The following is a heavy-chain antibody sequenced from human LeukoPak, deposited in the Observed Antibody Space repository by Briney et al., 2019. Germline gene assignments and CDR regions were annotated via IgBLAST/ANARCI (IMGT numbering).Heavy chain of an antibody. V-gene: IGHV3-30*02. CDR2: IRYDGSNK. D-gene: IGHD1-26*01. J-gene: IGHJ4*02. Sequence: PGGSLRLSCAASGFTFSSYGMHWVRQAPGKGLEWVAFIRYDGSNKYYADSVKGRFTISRDNSKNTLYLQMNSLRAKDTAVYYCASEKWLNTWELLTFDYWGQGTLVTVSS. CDR3: ASEKWLNTWELLTFDY. CDR1: GFTFSSYG.